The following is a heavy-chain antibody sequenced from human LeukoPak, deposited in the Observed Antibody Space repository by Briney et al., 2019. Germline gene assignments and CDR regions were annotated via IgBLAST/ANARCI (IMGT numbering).Heavy chain of an antibody. V-gene: IGHV3-30*03. D-gene: IGHD6-19*01. CDR3: ARDQRSADFDY. J-gene: IGHJ4*02. Sequence: GGSLRLSCAASGFTFSNYGMHWVRQAPGKGLEWVAVISYDGSNAYYADSVKGRFTISRDNSKNTLYLQMNSLRAEDTAVYYCARDQRSADFDYWGQGTLVTVSS. CDR1: GFTFSNYG. CDR2: ISYDGSNA.